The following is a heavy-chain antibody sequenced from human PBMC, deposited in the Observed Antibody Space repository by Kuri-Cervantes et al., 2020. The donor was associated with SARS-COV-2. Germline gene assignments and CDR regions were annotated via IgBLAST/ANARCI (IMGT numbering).Heavy chain of an antibody. D-gene: IGHD2-21*01. V-gene: IGHV3-23*01. J-gene: IGHJ6*02. CDR1: GFTFSSYA. Sequence: GVLRLSCAASGFTFSSYAMSWVRQAPGKGLERVSAISGSGDSTYQADSVKGRFTISRDNSKNTLYLQMNSLRAEDTAVYYCAHITEPTTFRMGDWGQGTTVTVSS. CDR2: ISGSGDST. CDR3: AHITEPTTFRMGD.